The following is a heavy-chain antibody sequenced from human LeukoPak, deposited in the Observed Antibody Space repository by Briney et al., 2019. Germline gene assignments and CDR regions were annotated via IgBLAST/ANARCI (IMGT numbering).Heavy chain of an antibody. Sequence: ASVKVSCKAFGYTFTSYYMHWVRQAPGQGLEWRGIINPSGVSTSYAQTFQGRVTMTRDTSTTTVYMELSSLRSEDTAVYYCAAMDVRRGYYYYYMDVWGKGTTVTVSS. V-gene: IGHV1-46*03. J-gene: IGHJ6*03. CDR1: GYTFTSYY. D-gene: IGHD5-18*01. CDR2: INPSGVST. CDR3: AAMDVRRGYYYYYMDV.